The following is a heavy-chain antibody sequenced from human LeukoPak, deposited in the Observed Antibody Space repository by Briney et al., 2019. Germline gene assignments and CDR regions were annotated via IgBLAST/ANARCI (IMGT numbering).Heavy chain of an antibody. CDR3: ARAMYYYDSSGFDAFDI. J-gene: IGHJ3*02. D-gene: IGHD3-22*01. Sequence: KPSETLSLTCTVSGYSISSGYYWGWIRQPPGKGLEWIGSIYHSGSTYYNPSLKSRVTISVDTSKNQFPLKLSSVTAADTAVYYCARAMYYYDSSGFDAFDIWGQGTMVTVSS. CDR2: IYHSGST. V-gene: IGHV4-38-2*02. CDR1: GYSISSGYY.